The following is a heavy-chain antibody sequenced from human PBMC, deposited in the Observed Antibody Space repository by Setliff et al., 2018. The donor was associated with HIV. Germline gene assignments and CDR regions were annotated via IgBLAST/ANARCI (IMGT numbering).Heavy chain of an antibody. CDR2: INAGNGNT. V-gene: IGHV1-3*01. Sequence: RASVKVSCKASGYTFTSYTLHWVRQAPGQRLEWMGWINAGNGNTKFSQKFQGRVTITRDTSATTAYMELSGLRSEDTAVYYCARGFSVYSSSDPLLNWFDPWGQGTPVTVSS. J-gene: IGHJ5*02. CDR3: ARGFSVYSSSDPLLNWFDP. CDR1: GYTFTSYT. D-gene: IGHD6-6*01.